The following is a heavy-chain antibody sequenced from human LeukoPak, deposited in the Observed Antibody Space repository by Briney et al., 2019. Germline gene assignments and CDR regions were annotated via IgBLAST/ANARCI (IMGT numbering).Heavy chain of an antibody. D-gene: IGHD5-18*01. Sequence: GGSLRLSCAASGFTFSSYWMSWVRQAPGKGLEWVANINQDGSEKYYVDSVKGRFTISRGNAKKSLYLQMNSLRAEDTAVYYCARQSRGYSYGLDYWGQGTLVTVSS. CDR1: GFTFSSYW. CDR3: ARQSRGYSYGLDY. CDR2: INQDGSEK. V-gene: IGHV3-7*01. J-gene: IGHJ4*02.